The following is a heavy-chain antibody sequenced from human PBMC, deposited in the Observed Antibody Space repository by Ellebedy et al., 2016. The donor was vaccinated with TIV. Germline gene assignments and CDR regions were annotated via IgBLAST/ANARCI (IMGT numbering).Heavy chain of an antibody. Sequence: MPGGSLRLSCAVSGASFSSYYWPWIRQPPGRALEFIGFINYSGNTYYNPSMKSRVTMSLDTSRRQISLNLTSVTVADTAVYYCARRGRGGYEQFDLWGQGTLVAVSS. CDR2: INYSGNT. J-gene: IGHJ5*02. CDR3: ARRGRGGYEQFDL. D-gene: IGHD3-10*01. CDR1: GASFSSYY. V-gene: IGHV4-59*08.